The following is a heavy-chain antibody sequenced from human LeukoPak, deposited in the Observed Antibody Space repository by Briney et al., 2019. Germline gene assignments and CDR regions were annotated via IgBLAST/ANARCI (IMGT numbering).Heavy chain of an antibody. J-gene: IGHJ4*02. D-gene: IGHD3-22*01. V-gene: IGHV3-48*01. CDR1: GFTFSSYS. CDR2: ISSSSSTI. CDR3: TTDLGITMIVVALPG. Sequence: PGGSLRLSCAASGFTFSSYSMNWVRQAPGKGLEWVSYISSSSSTIYYADSVKGRFTISRDNAKNSLYLQMNSLKTEDTAVYYCTTDLGITMIVVALPGWGQGTLVTVSS.